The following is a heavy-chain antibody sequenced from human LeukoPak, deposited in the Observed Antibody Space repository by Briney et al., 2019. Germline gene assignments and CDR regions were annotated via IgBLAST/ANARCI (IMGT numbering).Heavy chain of an antibody. D-gene: IGHD6-25*01. CDR1: GYTFTSYY. CDR3: ARYGFSSVWQGGWHAFDI. J-gene: IGHJ3*02. CDR2: IRPTVGDT. V-gene: IGHV1-46*01. Sequence: GSVKVSCKASGYTFTSYYLHWVRQAPGQGLEWMGIIRPTVGDTTYAQKFQGRVTMTRDMSTGTVYMDLSSLRSEGTAVYYCARYGFSSVWQGGWHAFDIWGQGTTVTVSS.